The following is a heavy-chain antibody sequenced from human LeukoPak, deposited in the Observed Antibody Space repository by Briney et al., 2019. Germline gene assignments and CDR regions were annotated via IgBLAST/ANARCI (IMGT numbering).Heavy chain of an antibody. CDR1: GYTFTSYD. CDR3: ARGRASAGGYSGYDWGDWFDP. V-gene: IGHV1-8*03. J-gene: IGHJ5*02. CDR2: MNPNSGHT. D-gene: IGHD5-12*01. Sequence: ASVKVSCKASGYTFTSYDINWVRQATGQGLEWMGWMNPNSGHTGYAQKFQGRVTITRNTSISTAYMDLSSLRSEDTAVYYCARGRASAGGYSGYDWGDWFDPWGQGTLVTVSS.